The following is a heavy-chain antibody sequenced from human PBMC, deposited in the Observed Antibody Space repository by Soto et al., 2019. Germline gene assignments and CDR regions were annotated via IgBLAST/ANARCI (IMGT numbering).Heavy chain of an antibody. J-gene: IGHJ6*02. CDR2: IYPGDSDT. D-gene: IGHD3-16*01. V-gene: IGHV5-51*01. CDR3: ARHVGGTYYYYGMDV. Sequence: GESVKSSGKGSGYSFTIYWIGWVLQMPWKGLEWMGIIYPGDSDTRYSPSFQGQVTISADKSISTAYLQWSSLKASDTAMYYCARHVGGTYYYYGMDVWGQGTTVTVSS. CDR1: GYSFTIYW.